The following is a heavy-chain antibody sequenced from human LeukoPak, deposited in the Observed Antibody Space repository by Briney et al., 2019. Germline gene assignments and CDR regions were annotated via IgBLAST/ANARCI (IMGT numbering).Heavy chain of an antibody. CDR3: ARLGTYGDYPNPYYYYYYYMDV. V-gene: IGHV4-59*01. CDR2: IYYSGST. D-gene: IGHD4-17*01. CDR1: GVSSSSSY. Sequence: SETLSLTCSVSGVSSSSSYWSWIRQPPGKGLEWIGYIYYSGSTNYNPSLKSRVTISVDTSKNQFSLKLSSVTAADTAVYYCARLGTYGDYPNPYYYYYYYMDVWGKGTTVTVSS. J-gene: IGHJ6*03.